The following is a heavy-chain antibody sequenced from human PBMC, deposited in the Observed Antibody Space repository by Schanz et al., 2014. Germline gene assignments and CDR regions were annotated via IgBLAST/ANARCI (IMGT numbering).Heavy chain of an antibody. Sequence: QLQMQESGPGLVKPSETLSLTCSVSGDSISSTSYYWGWIRQPPGKGLEWIGSIYYSGSTYYNASLRSRATISVAPSKPQSSLKLTSVPAADSAVYYCARLWGGWRIPDYWGQGTLVTVSS. J-gene: IGHJ4*02. CDR1: GDSISSTSYY. CDR3: ARLWGGWRIPDY. D-gene: IGHD6-19*01. V-gene: IGHV4-39*01. CDR2: IYYSGST.